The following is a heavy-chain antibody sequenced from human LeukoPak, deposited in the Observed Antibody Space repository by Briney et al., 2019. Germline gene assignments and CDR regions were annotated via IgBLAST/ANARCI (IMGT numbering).Heavy chain of an antibody. Sequence: SSVKVSCKASGDTFSSFGFTWVRQAPGQGLEWMGGIIPMFGTPNYAQRLEGRLTITTDESTSTAYMELSSLRSEDTAVYYCAKAIVGAPRVAFDYWGQGTLVTVSS. V-gene: IGHV1-69*05. D-gene: IGHD1-26*01. CDR3: AKAIVGAPRVAFDY. CDR2: IIPMFGTP. CDR1: GDTFSSFG. J-gene: IGHJ4*02.